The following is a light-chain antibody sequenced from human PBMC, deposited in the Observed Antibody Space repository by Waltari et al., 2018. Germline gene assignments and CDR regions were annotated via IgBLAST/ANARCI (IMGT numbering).Light chain of an antibody. J-gene: IGKJ1*01. V-gene: IGKV1-39*01. CDR2: SAS. CDR3: QQTYSARWT. Sequence: DIQMTQSPSSLSASVGDRVTITCRASQSIGKSLNWYQHKPGQAPKLLIYSASTLQSGVPSRFSGSRSGTDFILTIHSLQPEDFATYYCQQTYSARWTFGQGTKVEI. CDR1: QSIGKS.